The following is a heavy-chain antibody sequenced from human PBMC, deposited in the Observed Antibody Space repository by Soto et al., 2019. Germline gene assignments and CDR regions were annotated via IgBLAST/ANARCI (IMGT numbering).Heavy chain of an antibody. J-gene: IGHJ4*02. CDR1: GFTFSSYS. CDR2: ISSSSTI. D-gene: IGHD1-26*01. Sequence: LRLSCAASGFTFSSYSMNWVRQAPGKGLEWVSYISSSSTIYYADSVKGRFTISRDNAKNSLYLQMNSLRDEDTAVYYCARPALSGDFDYWGQGTLVTVSS. CDR3: ARPALSGDFDY. V-gene: IGHV3-48*02.